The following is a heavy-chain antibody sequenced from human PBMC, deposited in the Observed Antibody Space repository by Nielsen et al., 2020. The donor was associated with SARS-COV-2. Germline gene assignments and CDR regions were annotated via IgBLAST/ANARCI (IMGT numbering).Heavy chain of an antibody. CDR2: INQSGRT. D-gene: IGHD6-19*01. J-gene: IGHJ5*02. V-gene: IGHV4-34*10. CDR1: GRSLTGYQ. CDR3: ARSPEGGWYFYFDP. Sequence: LETLSLTCGVSGRSLTGYQWTWLRQPPGKGLEWPGVINQSGRTKTNPSLRSRLTMSVDTSRNQFSLRLTSVTAADTAMYYCARSPEGGWYFYFDPWGQGTLVTVSS.